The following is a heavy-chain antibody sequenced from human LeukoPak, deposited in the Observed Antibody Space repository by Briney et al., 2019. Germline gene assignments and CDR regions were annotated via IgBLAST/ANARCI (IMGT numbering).Heavy chain of an antibody. Sequence: PGGSLRLSCAASGFTFSDYPMNWIRQAPGKGLEWVSNIRATSTTLYYQDYYADSVKGRFTTSRDNAKNSLYLQMESLRVEDTAVYYCARDTQWAFDYWGQGILVTVSS. V-gene: IGHV3-48*01. CDR1: GFTFSDYP. CDR2: IRATSTTL. D-gene: IGHD1-26*01. J-gene: IGHJ4*02. CDR3: ARDTQWAFDY.